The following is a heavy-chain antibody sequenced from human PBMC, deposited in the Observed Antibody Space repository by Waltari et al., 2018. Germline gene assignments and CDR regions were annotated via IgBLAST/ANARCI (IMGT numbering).Heavy chain of an antibody. CDR1: GFTFSSYA. J-gene: IGHJ6*02. D-gene: IGHD2-8*02. V-gene: IGHV3-30-3*01. CDR3: ARGYCTGGVCYSYYYYGMDV. CDR2: ISYDGSNK. Sequence: QVQLVESGGGVVQPGRSLRLSCAASGFTFSSYAMHWVRQAPGKGLEWVAVISYDGSNKYYADSVKGRFTISRDNSKNTLYLQMNSLRAEDTAVYYCARGYCTGGVCYSYYYYGMDVWGQGTTVTVSS.